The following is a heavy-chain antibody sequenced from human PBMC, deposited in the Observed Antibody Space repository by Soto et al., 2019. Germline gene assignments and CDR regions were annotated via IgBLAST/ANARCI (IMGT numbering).Heavy chain of an antibody. D-gene: IGHD5-12*01. CDR3: ARGGYSGYDRLYYYYGMDV. V-gene: IGHV1-69*13. Sequence: SVKVSCKASGGTFSSYAISWVRQAPGQGLEWMGGIIPIFGTANYAQKFRGRVTITADESTSTAYMELSSLRSEDTAVYYCARGGYSGYDRLYYYYGMDVWGQGTTVTVSS. CDR1: GGTFSSYA. CDR2: IIPIFGTA. J-gene: IGHJ6*02.